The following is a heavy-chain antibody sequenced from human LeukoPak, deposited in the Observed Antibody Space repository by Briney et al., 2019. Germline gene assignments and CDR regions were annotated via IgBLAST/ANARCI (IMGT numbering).Heavy chain of an antibody. CDR1: GFSFTTYS. CDR2: ISIDSTTI. V-gene: IGHV3-48*01. Sequence: GGSLRLSCVASGFSFTTYSMHWVRQAPGKGLEWVSYISIDSTTIYYAASAKGRFTISRDNVKNSLYLQMNSPTAEDTAMYYCARDVGYRSWFDPWGQGTLVTVSS. J-gene: IGHJ5*02. D-gene: IGHD5-18*01. CDR3: ARDVGYRSWFDP.